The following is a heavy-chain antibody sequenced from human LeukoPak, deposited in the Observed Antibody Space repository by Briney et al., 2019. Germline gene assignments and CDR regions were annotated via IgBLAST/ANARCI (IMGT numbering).Heavy chain of an antibody. Sequence: GASVKVSCKASGYTFTNYYIHWVRQAPGQGLEWVGLINPNGGSTGYAQRFQGRVTVTTDMSTSTVYMELSSLRSEDTAVYYCARDRNERIAVAGTPDYWGQGTLVTVSS. J-gene: IGHJ4*02. CDR1: GYTFTNYY. D-gene: IGHD6-19*01. CDR3: ARDRNERIAVAGTPDY. V-gene: IGHV1-46*01. CDR2: INPNGGST.